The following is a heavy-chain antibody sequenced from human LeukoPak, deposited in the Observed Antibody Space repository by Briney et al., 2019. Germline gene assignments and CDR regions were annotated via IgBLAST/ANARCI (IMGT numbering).Heavy chain of an antibody. V-gene: IGHV3-21*01. J-gene: IGHJ4*02. CDR2: ISSSTGTYI. CDR1: EFIFTSYS. Sequence: GGSLRLSCAASEFIFTSYSMNWVRQAPGKGLEWVSSISSSTGTYIYYADSVKGRFTISRDNAKNSLYLQMDSLRAEDTAVYYCARRTMTERGHSYGLDYWGQGTLVTVSS. D-gene: IGHD5-18*01. CDR3: ARRTMTERGHSYGLDY.